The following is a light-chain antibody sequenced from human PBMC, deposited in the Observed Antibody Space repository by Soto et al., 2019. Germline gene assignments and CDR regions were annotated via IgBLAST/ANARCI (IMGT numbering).Light chain of an antibody. CDR3: QLYGYSQWP. CDR2: GVY. Sequence: EIVLMQSPXXLSLSPAERATLSXGASQTGNTNYLAWYQHKSGQAPRLLIYGVYTRASGIPDRFSGSGSGTGFTLTITRLEPEDSAVYFCQLYGYSQWPLGQGTKVDIK. V-gene: IGKV3-20*01. J-gene: IGKJ1*01. CDR1: QTGNTNY.